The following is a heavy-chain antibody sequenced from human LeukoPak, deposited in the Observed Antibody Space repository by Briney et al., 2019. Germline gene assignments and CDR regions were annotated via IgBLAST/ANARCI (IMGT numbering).Heavy chain of an antibody. V-gene: IGHV3-74*01. CDR3: TRWTNYGDGFDI. J-gene: IGHJ3*02. Sequence: PGGSLRLSCAASGFTFSSYWMHWVRQVPGKGLVWVSRINSDGSSTTYADSVKGRFTISRDNAKNTLYLQMSSLRAEDTAVYYCTRWTNYGDGFDIWGQGTMVTVSS. CDR1: GFTFSSYW. D-gene: IGHD2-8*01. CDR2: INSDGSST.